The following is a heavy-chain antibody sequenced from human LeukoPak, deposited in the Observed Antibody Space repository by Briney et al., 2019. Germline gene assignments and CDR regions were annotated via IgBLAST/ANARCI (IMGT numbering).Heavy chain of an antibody. D-gene: IGHD6-19*01. CDR1: GFSFSSYE. Sequence: GGSLRLSCAASGFSFSSYEMNWVRQAPGKGLEWVSYISLSGSRKYYADSVKGRFTISRDDAKNSLDLQMNRLSAEDTAVYHCVTESASGWTQFDYWGQGTLVTVSS. V-gene: IGHV3-48*03. CDR2: ISLSGSRK. J-gene: IGHJ4*02. CDR3: VTESASGWTQFDY.